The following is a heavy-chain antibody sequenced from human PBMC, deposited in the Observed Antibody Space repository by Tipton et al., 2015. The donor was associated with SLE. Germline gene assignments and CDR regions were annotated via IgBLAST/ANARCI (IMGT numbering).Heavy chain of an antibody. J-gene: IGHJ4*02. Sequence: AVSGFTFSDYEMNWVRQAPGKGLEWVSYISSGASAIYYADSVKGRYTISRDNAKSSLFLQMNSMRAEDTAVYYCARGALGTYCFDFWGQGARVSVSS. CDR2: ISSGASAI. D-gene: IGHD7-27*01. V-gene: IGHV3-48*03. CDR1: GFTFSDYE. CDR3: ARGALGTYCFDF.